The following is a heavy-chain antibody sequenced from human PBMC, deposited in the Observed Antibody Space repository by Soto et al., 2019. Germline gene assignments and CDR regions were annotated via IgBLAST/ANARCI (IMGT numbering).Heavy chain of an antibody. D-gene: IGHD2-2*01. V-gene: IGHV3-9*01. CDR3: AKDMGGDCSSTSCLFDY. CDR2: MSWNSGSR. J-gene: IGHJ4*02. Sequence: EVQLVESGGGLVQPGRSLRLSCAASGFTFDDYAMHWVRQAPGKGLEWVSGMSWNSGSRGYADSVKGRVTISRDNAKNSLYLQMNSLRAEDTALYYCAKDMGGDCSSTSCLFDYWGQGTLVTVSS. CDR1: GFTFDDYA.